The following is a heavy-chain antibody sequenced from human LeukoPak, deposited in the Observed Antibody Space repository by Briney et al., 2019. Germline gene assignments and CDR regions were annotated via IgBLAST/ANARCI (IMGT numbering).Heavy chain of an antibody. CDR1: GYTFTSYG. D-gene: IGHD2-15*01. V-gene: IGHV1-18*04. Sequence: GASVKVSCKASGYTFTSYGISWVRQAPGQGREWMGWISAYNGNTNYAQKLQGRVTMTTDTSTSTAYMELRSLRSDDTAVYYCARAPRREGYCGREGCFDPWGQGTLVTVSS. J-gene: IGHJ5*02. CDR2: ISAYNGNT. CDR3: ARAPRREGYCGREGCFDP.